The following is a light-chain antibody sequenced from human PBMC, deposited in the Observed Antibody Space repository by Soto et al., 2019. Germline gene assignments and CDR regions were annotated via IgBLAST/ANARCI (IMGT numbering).Light chain of an antibody. CDR3: QQYGSSPLT. CDR1: QGVSSH. J-gene: IGKJ4*01. Sequence: TGERITITCRASQGVSSHLAWYQQKPGKAPRLLIYAASTLQSGVPSRFSGSGSGTDFTLTISRLQPEDFAVYYCQQYGSSPLTFGGGTKVDIK. CDR2: AAS. V-gene: IGKV1-8*01.